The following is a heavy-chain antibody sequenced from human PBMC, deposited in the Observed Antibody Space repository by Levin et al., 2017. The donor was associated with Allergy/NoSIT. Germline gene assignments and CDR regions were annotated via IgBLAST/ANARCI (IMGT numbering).Heavy chain of an antibody. V-gene: IGHV3-23*01. D-gene: IGHD3-3*01. J-gene: IGHJ4*02. Sequence: GGSLRLSCAASGFTFSSYAMSWVRQAPGKGLEWVSAISGSGGSTYYADSVKGRFTISRDNSKNTLYLQMNSLRAEDTAVYYCAKWTSRFLEWPGFDYWGQGTLVTVSS. CDR3: AKWTSRFLEWPGFDY. CDR2: ISGSGGST. CDR1: GFTFSSYA.